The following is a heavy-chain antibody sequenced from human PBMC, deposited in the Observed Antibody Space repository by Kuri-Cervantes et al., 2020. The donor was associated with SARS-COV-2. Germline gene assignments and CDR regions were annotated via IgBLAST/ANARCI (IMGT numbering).Heavy chain of an antibody. CDR3: ARKSIAARPSPYYYYYMDV. CDR2: IYYSGST. D-gene: IGHD6-6*01. J-gene: IGHJ6*03. Sequence: ESLKISCTVSGGSISSYYWSWIRQPPGKGLEWIGYIYYSGSTNYNPSLKSRVTISVDTSKNQFSLKLSSVTAADTAVYYCARKSIAARPSPYYYYYMDVWGKGTTVTVSS. CDR1: GGSISSYY. V-gene: IGHV4-59*01.